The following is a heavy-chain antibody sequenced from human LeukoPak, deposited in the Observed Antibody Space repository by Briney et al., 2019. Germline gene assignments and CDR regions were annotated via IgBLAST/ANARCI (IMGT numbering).Heavy chain of an antibody. V-gene: IGHV4-59*01. CDR3: ARAGRWEGRPHAFDI. CDR2: IYYSGIT. J-gene: IGHJ3*02. D-gene: IGHD1-26*01. CDR1: GGSISNYY. Sequence: RASETLSLACTVSGGSISNYYWNCIRQPPGKGLEWIGYIYYSGITNYNPSLKSRVTISVDTSKNQFSLKLSSVTAADTAVYYCARAGRWEGRPHAFDIWGQGTMVAVSS.